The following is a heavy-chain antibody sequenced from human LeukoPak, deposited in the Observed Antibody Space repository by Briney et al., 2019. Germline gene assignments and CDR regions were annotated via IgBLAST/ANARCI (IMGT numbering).Heavy chain of an antibody. CDR3: ARGFHRLYGSGNYYNPEFDY. Sequence: ASVKVSCKASGYTFTSYDINWVRQATGQGLEWMGWMDPNSGNTGYAQKFQGRVTITRNTSISTAYMELSSLRSEDTAVYYCARGFHRLYGSGNYYNPEFDYWGQGTLVTVSS. D-gene: IGHD3-10*01. J-gene: IGHJ4*02. CDR2: MDPNSGNT. CDR1: GYTFTSYD. V-gene: IGHV1-8*03.